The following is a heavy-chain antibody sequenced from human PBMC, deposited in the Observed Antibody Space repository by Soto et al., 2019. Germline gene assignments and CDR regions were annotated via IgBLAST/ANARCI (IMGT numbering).Heavy chain of an antibody. D-gene: IGHD2-21*02. J-gene: IGHJ5*01. V-gene: IGHV4-30-2*01. CDR1: AGCINSGGYS. CDR2: IYHRESA. CDR3: ARAWDCGGDFSVGQSWFDS. Sequence: PSETLSLTCAVSAGCINSGGYSWSWIRQPPEKGLEWIGYIYHRESAYYNPSLKSRVTISLDRSKNQFSLKLSSVTAADTAVYYCARAWDCGGDFSVGQSWFDSWGQGTLVTVSS.